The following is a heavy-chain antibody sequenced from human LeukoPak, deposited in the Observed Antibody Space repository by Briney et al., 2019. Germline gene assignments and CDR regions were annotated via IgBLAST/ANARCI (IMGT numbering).Heavy chain of an antibody. J-gene: IGHJ4*02. V-gene: IGHV4-34*01. Sequence: PSETLSLTCAVYGGSFSGYYWSWIRQPPGKGLEWIGSIYYSGSTYYNPSLKSRVTISVDTSKNQFSLKLSSVTAADTAVYYCASPITYYYDSSGYRFDYWGQGTLVTVSS. D-gene: IGHD3-22*01. CDR3: ASPITYYYDSSGYRFDY. CDR2: IYYSGST. CDR1: GGSFSGYY.